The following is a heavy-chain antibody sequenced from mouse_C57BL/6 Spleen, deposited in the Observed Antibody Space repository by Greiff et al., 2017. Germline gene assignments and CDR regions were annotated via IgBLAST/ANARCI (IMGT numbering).Heavy chain of an antibody. V-gene: IGHV1-84*01. CDR2: IYHGRGNT. D-gene: IGHD4-1*01. J-gene: IGHJ2*01. Sequence: QVQLQQSGPELVKPGASVKISCKASGYTFTDYYINWVKQRPGQGLEWIGWIYHGRGNTKYNEKFKGKATLTVDTSSSTAYMQLSRLTSEDSAVYFCARELGHYFDYWGQGTTLTVSS. CDR3: ARELGHYFDY. CDR1: GYTFTDYY.